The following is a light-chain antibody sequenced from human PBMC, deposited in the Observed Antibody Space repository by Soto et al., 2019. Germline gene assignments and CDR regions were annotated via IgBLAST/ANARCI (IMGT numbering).Light chain of an antibody. J-gene: IGKJ1*01. Sequence: EIVLTQSPGTLSLSPGERATLSCRASQSVTSSYLAWYQQKPGQAPRLLIYGASSRATGIPDRFSGSGSETDFTLTISRLEPEDFAVYYCQQHGSSPPGTFGQGTKVEIK. CDR1: QSVTSSY. CDR3: QQHGSSPPGT. V-gene: IGKV3-20*01. CDR2: GAS.